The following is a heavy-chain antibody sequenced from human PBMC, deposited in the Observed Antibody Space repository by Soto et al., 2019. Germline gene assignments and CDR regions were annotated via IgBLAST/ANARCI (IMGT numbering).Heavy chain of an antibody. V-gene: IGHV4-34*01. CDR2: ITHGGST. D-gene: IGHD3-3*01. J-gene: IGHJ4*02. CDR3: ARGRLVLTTSGVAITYFDY. CDR1: SGSFSGYY. Sequence: SETLSLACAVYSGSFSGYYYSWIRQTPGGGLEWIGEITHGGSTTYSPSLKSRVTMSLDTSKNQFSLNMTSVSAADTAVYYCARGRLVLTTSGVAITYFDYWGQGTLVTIS.